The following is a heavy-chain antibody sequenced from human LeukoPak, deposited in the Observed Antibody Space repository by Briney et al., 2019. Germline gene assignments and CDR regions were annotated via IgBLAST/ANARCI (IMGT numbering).Heavy chain of an antibody. CDR3: ARHFEFDIVLMVYAIRGAFDI. CDR2: ISAYNGNT. D-gene: IGHD2-8*01. CDR1: GYTFTSYG. Sequence: ASVKVSCKASGYTFTSYGISWVRQAPGQGLEWMGWISAYNGNTNYAQKLQGRVTMTTDTSTSTAYMELRSLRSDDTAVYYCARHFEFDIVLMVYAIRGAFDIWGQGAMVTVSS. J-gene: IGHJ3*02. V-gene: IGHV1-18*01.